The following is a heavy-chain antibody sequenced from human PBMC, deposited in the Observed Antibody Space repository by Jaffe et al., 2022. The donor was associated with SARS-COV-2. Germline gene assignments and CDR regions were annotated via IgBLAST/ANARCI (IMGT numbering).Heavy chain of an antibody. D-gene: IGHD3-10*01. V-gene: IGHV4-38-2*02. CDR2: TCS. J-gene: IGHJ4*02. Sequence: QVHLQESGPGLVRPSETLSLTCSLSTYSINNDYCWGWVRQPPGQGLEWIGSTCSNNNPSLKSRITISVDASRKQFSLTLGSVTARDTAIYYCVKERGWFGDLFWGQGTLVTVSS. CDR3: VKERGWFGDLF. CDR1: TYSINNDYC.